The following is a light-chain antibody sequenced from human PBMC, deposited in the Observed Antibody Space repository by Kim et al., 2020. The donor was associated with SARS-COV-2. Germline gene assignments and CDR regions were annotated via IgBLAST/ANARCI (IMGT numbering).Light chain of an antibody. Sequence: SELPQAPAVSVALGQTVRITCQGDSLRSYYATWYQQKPGQAPKVVIYGKDNRPSGVPDRFSGSSSGNTAYLTITGTQAGDEADYYCNSRDSNDYVVFGGGTKVTVL. CDR2: GKD. CDR3: NSRDSNDYVV. CDR1: SLRSYY. J-gene: IGLJ2*01. V-gene: IGLV3-19*01.